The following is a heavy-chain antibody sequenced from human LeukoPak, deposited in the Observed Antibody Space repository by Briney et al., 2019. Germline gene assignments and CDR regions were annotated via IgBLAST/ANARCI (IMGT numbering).Heavy chain of an antibody. CDR2: ISGSGSST. V-gene: IGHV3-23*01. CDR3: ARQNDFRLDY. CDR1: GFTFSTYA. J-gene: IGHJ4*02. D-gene: IGHD3-3*01. Sequence: QPGGSLRLSCAASGFTFSTYAMSWVRQAPGKGLEWVSVISGSGSSTYYADSVKGRFTISRDNSKNTLYLQMNSLRAEDTAIYYCARQNDFRLDYWGQGTLVTVSS.